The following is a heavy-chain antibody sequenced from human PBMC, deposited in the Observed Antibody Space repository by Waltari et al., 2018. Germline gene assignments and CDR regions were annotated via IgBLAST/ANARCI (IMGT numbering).Heavy chain of an antibody. CDR1: GFTFSSYS. V-gene: IGHV3-48*04. CDR3: TRDPPTGYFDWLLSPDRDYFDY. Sequence: EVQLVESGGGLVQPGGSLRLSCAASGFTFSSYSMNWVRQAPGKGLEWVSYISSSSSTIYYADSVKGRFTISRDNAKNSLYLQMNSLRAEDTAVYYCTRDPPTGYFDWLLSPDRDYFDYWGQGTLVTVSS. D-gene: IGHD3-9*01. CDR2: ISSSSSTI. J-gene: IGHJ4*02.